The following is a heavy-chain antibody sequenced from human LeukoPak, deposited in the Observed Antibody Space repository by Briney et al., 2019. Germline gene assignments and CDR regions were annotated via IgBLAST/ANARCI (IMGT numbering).Heavy chain of an antibody. CDR2: INHSGST. CDR3: ASLYYDTLTGYDHNWFDP. D-gene: IGHD3-9*01. J-gene: IGHJ5*02. Sequence: PSETLSLTCAVYGGSFSGYYWSWIRQPPGKGLEWIGEINHSGSTNYNPSLKSRVTISVDTSKNQFSLKLSSVTAADTAVYYCASLYYDTLTGYDHNWFDPWGQGTLVTVSS. V-gene: IGHV4-34*01. CDR1: GGSFSGYY.